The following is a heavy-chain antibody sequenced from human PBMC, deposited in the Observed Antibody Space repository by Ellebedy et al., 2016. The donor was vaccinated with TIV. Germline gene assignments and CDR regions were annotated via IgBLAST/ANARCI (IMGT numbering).Heavy chain of an antibody. V-gene: IGHV3-23*01. Sequence: GESLKISXAASGFTFSSYAMSWVRQAPGKGLEWVSAISGSGGSTYYADSVKGRFTISRDNSKNTLYLQMNSLRAEDTAVYYCAKDLKGVPYYYYGMDVWGQGTTVTVSS. CDR1: GFTFSSYA. CDR3: AKDLKGVPYYYYGMDV. D-gene: IGHD2-2*01. J-gene: IGHJ6*02. CDR2: ISGSGGST.